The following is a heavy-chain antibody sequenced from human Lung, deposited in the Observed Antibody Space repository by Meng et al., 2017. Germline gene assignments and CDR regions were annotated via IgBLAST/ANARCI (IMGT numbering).Heavy chain of an antibody. J-gene: IGHJ4*02. Sequence: QVQLVQSGAEVKKPGSSVKVSCKASGGTFSSSAISGVRQAPGQGLEWMGVIIPLFDTTHYAQNFQGRVSITADESTRTAYMELSSLRSEDTAVYYCARALGLTTMMTYWGQGTLVTVSS. CDR3: ARALGLTTMMTY. V-gene: IGHV1-69*01. CDR1: GGTFSSSA. D-gene: IGHD3-22*01. CDR2: IIPLFDTT.